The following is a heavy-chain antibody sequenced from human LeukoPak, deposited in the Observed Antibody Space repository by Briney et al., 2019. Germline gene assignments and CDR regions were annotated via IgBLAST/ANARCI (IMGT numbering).Heavy chain of an antibody. CDR2: ISAKKGNT. J-gene: IGHJ4*02. CDR3: ARDLSTAAAAYFDY. V-gene: IGHV1-18*01. D-gene: IGHD6-13*01. CDR1: GYTFTSYG. Sequence: ASVKVSCKASGYTFTSYGISWVRQAPGQGLEWMGWISAKKGNTDYAQKLQGRVTMTTDTSTSTAYMELRSLRSEDTAVYYCARDLSTAAAAYFDYWGQGTLVTVSS.